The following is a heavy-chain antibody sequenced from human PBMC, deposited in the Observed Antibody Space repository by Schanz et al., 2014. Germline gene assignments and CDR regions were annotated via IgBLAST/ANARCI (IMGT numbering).Heavy chain of an antibody. V-gene: IGHV3-23*04. CDR1: GFGFDDYA. D-gene: IGHD3-9*01. Sequence: EVQLVESGGGVVRPGGSLRLSCAASGFGFDDYAMSWVRQAPGKGLEWVSGIGGSGDSTHYADSVKGRFIISRDNYKNTLYLQVNSLRAEDTAVYYCAKHVRSLTGNDYWGQGTLVTVSS. CDR2: IGGSGDST. CDR3: AKHVRSLTGNDY. J-gene: IGHJ4*02.